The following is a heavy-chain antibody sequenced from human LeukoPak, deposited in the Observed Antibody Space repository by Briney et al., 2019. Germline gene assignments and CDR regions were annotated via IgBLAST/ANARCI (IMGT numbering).Heavy chain of an antibody. V-gene: IGHV4-34*01. D-gene: IGHD6-13*01. CDR1: GGSISNYY. CDR3: ARRAAATGKFDY. CDR2: INHSGST. J-gene: IGHJ4*02. Sequence: SETLSLTCTVSGGSISNYYWTWIRQPPGKGLEWIGEINHSGSTNYNPSLKSRVTISVDTSKNQFSLNLSSVTDSDTAFYYCARRAAATGKFDYWGQGTLVTVSS.